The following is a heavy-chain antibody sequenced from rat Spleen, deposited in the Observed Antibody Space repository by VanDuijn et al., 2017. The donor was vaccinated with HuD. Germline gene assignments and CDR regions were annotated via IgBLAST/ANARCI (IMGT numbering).Heavy chain of an antibody. J-gene: IGHJ4*01. CDR3: TGDRQSPRVMDA. V-gene: IGHV2S12*01. Sequence: QVQLKESGPGLVQPSQTLSLTCTVSGFSLSSYHVSWVRQPPGKGLEWLAAISSGGSTYCNSALKSRLSIGRDTSKSQVFLKMNSLQPEDTSIYFGTGDRQSPRVMDAWGQGASVTVSS. CDR1: GFSLSSYH. D-gene: IGHD3-2*01. CDR2: ISSGGST.